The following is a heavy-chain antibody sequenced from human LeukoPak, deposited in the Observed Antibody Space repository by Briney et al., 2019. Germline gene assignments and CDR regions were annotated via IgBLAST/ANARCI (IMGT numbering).Heavy chain of an antibody. CDR2: INPNSGGT. CDR1: GYTFTVYD. Sequence: ASVNVSCKASGYTFTVYDMHWVRQAPGQGLEWMGWINPNSGGTNYAQKFQARATITRDTSISTAYIERSRLRSEAPAVSYFAREHYYGSGDYCGQGTLVTVSS. D-gene: IGHD3-10*01. V-gene: IGHV1-2*02. J-gene: IGHJ4*02. CDR3: AREHYYGSGDY.